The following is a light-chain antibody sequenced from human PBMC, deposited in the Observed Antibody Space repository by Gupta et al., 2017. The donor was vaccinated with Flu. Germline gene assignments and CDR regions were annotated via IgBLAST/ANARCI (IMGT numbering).Light chain of an antibody. CDR1: QSVSSY. CDR3: QQRSNWPPFT. J-gene: IGKJ2*01. V-gene: IGKV3-11*01. Sequence: EIVLTQSPATLSLSPGERATLSCRASQSVSSYLAWYQQKPGQAPRLLIYDASNRATGIPARFSGSGSGTDXPLTISXREQEDFAVYYCQQRSNWPPFTFGXGTKMEIK. CDR2: DAS.